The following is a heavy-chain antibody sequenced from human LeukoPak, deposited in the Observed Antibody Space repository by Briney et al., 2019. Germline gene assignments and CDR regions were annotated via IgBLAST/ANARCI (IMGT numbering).Heavy chain of an antibody. CDR2: IYYSGST. CDR3: AIVVVVPAATGGGYYYYYMDV. V-gene: IGHV4-59*01. J-gene: IGHJ6*03. D-gene: IGHD2-2*01. Sequence: PSETLSLTCTVFGGSISSYYWSWIRQPPGKGLEWIGYIYYSGSTNYNPSLKSRVTISVDTSKNQFSLKLSSVTAADTAVYYCAIVVVVPAATGGGYYYYYMDVWGKGTTVTVSS. CDR1: GGSISSYY.